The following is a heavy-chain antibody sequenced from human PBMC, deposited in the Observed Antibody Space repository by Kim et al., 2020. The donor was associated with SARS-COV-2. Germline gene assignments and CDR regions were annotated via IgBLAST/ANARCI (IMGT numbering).Heavy chain of an antibody. V-gene: IGHV3-23*01. J-gene: IGHJ6*02. CDR1: GFTFSSYA. D-gene: IGHD2-21*02. CDR3: AKGTPAYCGGDCYSSVYYYDGMDV. CDR2: ISGSGGST. Sequence: GGSLRLSCAASGFTFSSYAMSWVRQAPGKGLEWVSAISGSGGSTYYADSVKGRFTISRDNSKNTLYLQMNSLRAEDTAVYYCAKGTPAYCGGDCYSSVYYYDGMDVWGQGTTVTVSS.